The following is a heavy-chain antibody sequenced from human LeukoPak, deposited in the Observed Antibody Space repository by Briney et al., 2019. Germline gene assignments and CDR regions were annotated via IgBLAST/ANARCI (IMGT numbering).Heavy chain of an antibody. J-gene: IGHJ4*02. CDR1: GFTISDYY. D-gene: IGHD4/OR15-4a*01. V-gene: IGHV3-11*04. CDR2: ISGSGSTI. Sequence: GGSLRLSCAASGFTISDYYMNWIRQAPGKGLEWVSYISGSGSTIYYAESVKGRFTISRDNAKNSLYLQMNSLRAEDTAVYYCARQNYGAAPLRYWGQGTLVTVSS. CDR3: ARQNYGAAPLRY.